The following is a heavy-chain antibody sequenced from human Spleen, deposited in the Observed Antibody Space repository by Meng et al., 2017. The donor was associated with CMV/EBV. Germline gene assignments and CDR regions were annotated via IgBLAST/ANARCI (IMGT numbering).Heavy chain of an antibody. CDR2: IYWNDDK. CDR3: AHFRGYSYVDY. V-gene: IGHV2-5*01. CDR1: GFSLSTSGVG. Sequence: CTFSGFSLSTSGVGVGWIRQPPGKALEWLALIYWNDDKRYSPSLKSRLAITKDTSKNQVVLTMTNMDPVDAATYYCAHFRGYSYVDYWGQGTLVTVSS. J-gene: IGHJ4*02. D-gene: IGHD5-18*01.